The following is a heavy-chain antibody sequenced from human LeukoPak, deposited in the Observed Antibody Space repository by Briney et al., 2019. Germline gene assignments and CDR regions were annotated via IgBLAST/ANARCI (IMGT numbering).Heavy chain of an antibody. CDR3: ARDLRYSSGWSASGMDV. Sequence: ASLKVSCKASGYNFNSYGISWLRQVPGQGLEWMGWISGYNGLTRYGKNVQGRVSMTTDTSTSTAYMDLRSLRSDDTAVYYCARDLRYSSGWSASGMDVWGKGTTVTISS. J-gene: IGHJ6*03. CDR1: GYNFNSYG. CDR2: ISGYNGLT. V-gene: IGHV1-18*01. D-gene: IGHD6-19*01.